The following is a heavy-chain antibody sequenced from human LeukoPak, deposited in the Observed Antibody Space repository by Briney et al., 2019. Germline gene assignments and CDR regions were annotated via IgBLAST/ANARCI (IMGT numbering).Heavy chain of an antibody. Sequence: PSETLSLTCAVYGGSFRGYYWSWIRQPPGKGLEWIGEIKHSGTTNYNPSLKSRVTISVDTSKNQFSLKLSSVTAADTAVYYCAREVARSWYRGHPYNWFDPWGQGTLVTVSS. D-gene: IGHD6-13*01. CDR2: IKHSGTT. V-gene: IGHV4-34*01. CDR1: GGSFRGYY. J-gene: IGHJ5*02. CDR3: AREVARSWYRGHPYNWFDP.